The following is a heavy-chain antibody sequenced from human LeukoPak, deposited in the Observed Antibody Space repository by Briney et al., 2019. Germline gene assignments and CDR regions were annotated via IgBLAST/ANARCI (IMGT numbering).Heavy chain of an antibody. V-gene: IGHV4-34*01. CDR2: GSESGGT. D-gene: IGHD6-13*01. J-gene: IGHJ4*02. Sequence: SETLSLTCAVYGGSLNGHYWSWIRQPPGKGLEWIGEGSESGGTKFNPSLKSRVTISADTSKNQFSLKLSSVTAADTAVYYCAGSSSWYVLSFDYWGQGTLVTVSS. CDR3: AGSSSWYVLSFDY. CDR1: GGSLNGHY.